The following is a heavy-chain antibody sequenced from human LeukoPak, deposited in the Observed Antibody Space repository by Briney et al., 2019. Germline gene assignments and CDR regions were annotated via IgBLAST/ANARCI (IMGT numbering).Heavy chain of an antibody. CDR2: IYSSGSA. V-gene: IGHV4-4*07. D-gene: IGHD6-19*01. CDR3: ARDVRYASGWSTPES. CDR1: GGSIINHY. J-gene: IGHJ5*02. Sequence: SETLSLTCTVSGGSIINHYWSWIRQPAGKGLEWIGRIYSSGSANYSPSLKSRVSMSIDTSNDHFSLNLTSVTAADTALYFCARDVRYASGWSTPESWGQGTLVTVSS.